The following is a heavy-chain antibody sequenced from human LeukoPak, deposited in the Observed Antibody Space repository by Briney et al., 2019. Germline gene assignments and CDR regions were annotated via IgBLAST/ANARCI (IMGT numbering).Heavy chain of an antibody. CDR3: ARMRSSSPFDY. Sequence: GGSLRLSCAASGFTFSSYSMNWVRQAPGKWLEWVSSISSSSSYIYYADSVKGRFTISRDNAKNSLYLQMNSLRAEDTAVYYCARMRSSSPFDYWGQGTLVTVSS. CDR2: ISSSSSYI. CDR1: GFTFSSYS. V-gene: IGHV3-21*01. J-gene: IGHJ4*02. D-gene: IGHD6-6*01.